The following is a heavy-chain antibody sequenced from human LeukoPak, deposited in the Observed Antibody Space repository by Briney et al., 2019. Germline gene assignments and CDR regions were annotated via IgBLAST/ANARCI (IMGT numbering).Heavy chain of an antibody. Sequence: AAVKVSSTASGYTFTDYYIHWVRHAPGQGLGWMGWINPNRGGTNSAQKCQGRVTITRDTSISTAYMELSRLRSDGPAVNYCARFLTAAAGPSFDYWGEGTLVTVSP. CDR2: INPNRGGT. CDR1: GYTFTDYY. D-gene: IGHD6-13*01. CDR3: ARFLTAAAGPSFDY. V-gene: IGHV1-2*02. J-gene: IGHJ4*02.